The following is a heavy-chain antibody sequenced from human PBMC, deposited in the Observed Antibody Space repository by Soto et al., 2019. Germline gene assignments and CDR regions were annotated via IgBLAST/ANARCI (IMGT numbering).Heavy chain of an antibody. J-gene: IGHJ4*02. D-gene: IGHD4-17*01. V-gene: IGHV4-39*01. CDR3: ARRGGGDSLFDS. CDR1: GDSFSTSNYY. CDR2: IFHGGGTGVT. Sequence: QLHLQESGPGLVKPSETLSLTCTVSGDSFSTSNYYWGWIRQPPGKGLEWIGNIFHGGGTGVTYYTPSLMSRVIISVDTSKNPFSLKLRSITAADTAFYFCARRGGGDSLFDSWGQGKLVTVSS.